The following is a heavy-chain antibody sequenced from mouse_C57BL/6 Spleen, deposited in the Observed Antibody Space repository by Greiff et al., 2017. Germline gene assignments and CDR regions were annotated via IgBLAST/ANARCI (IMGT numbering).Heavy chain of an antibody. CDR3: ARVGITTVGWYFDV. Sequence: VKLMESGAELARPGASVKLSCKASGYTFTSSGISWVKQRTGQGLEWIGEIYPRSGNTYYNEKFKGKATLTADTSSSTAYMELRSLTSEDSAVYFCARVGITTVGWYFDVWGTGTTVTVSS. CDR1: GYTFTSSG. V-gene: IGHV1-81*01. CDR2: IYPRSGNT. J-gene: IGHJ1*03. D-gene: IGHD1-1*01.